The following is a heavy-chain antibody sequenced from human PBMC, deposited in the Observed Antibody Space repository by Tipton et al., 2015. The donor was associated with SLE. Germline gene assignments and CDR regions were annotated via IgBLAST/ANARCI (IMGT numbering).Heavy chain of an antibody. V-gene: IGHV4-39*01. J-gene: IGHJ6*03. CDR3: ARIIRGVYYYYMDV. D-gene: IGHD3-10*01. CDR1: GGSISSSSYY. Sequence: TLSLTCTVSGGSISSSSYYWGWIRQPPGKGLEWIGSIYYSGSTYYNPSLKSRVTISVDTSKKQFSLKLSSVTAADTAVYYCARIIRGVYYYYMDVWGKGTTVTVSS. CDR2: IYYSGST.